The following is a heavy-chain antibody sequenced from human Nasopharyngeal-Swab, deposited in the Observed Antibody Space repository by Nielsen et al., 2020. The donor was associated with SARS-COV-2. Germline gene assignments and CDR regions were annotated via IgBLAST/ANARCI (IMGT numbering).Heavy chain of an antibody. V-gene: IGHV1-8*01. D-gene: IGHD1-1*01. Sequence: ASVKVPCQASGYTFTSYAINWVRQATGQGLEWMGWMNPNSGNTGYAQKFQGRVTMTRNTSISTAYMELSSLRSEDTAVYYCARGLVPTDPDDYWGQGTLVTVSS. CDR2: MNPNSGNT. J-gene: IGHJ4*02. CDR1: GYTFTSYA. CDR3: ARGLVPTDPDDY.